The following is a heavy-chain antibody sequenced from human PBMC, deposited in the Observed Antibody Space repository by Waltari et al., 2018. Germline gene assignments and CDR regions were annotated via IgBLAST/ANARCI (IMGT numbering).Heavy chain of an antibody. Sequence: EVQLLESGGDLVQPGGSLRLSCAASGFSFSHYPMAWVRQAPGKGLEWFSTMTADGRSRNYADSVKGRFTISRDNSQNTLDLQMNTLRAEDTAVYFCAKADFGDPFWYFDLWGRGTLVTV. J-gene: IGHJ2*01. CDR3: AKADFGDPFWYFDL. CDR1: GFSFSHYP. V-gene: IGHV3-23*01. CDR2: MTADGRSR. D-gene: IGHD4-17*01.